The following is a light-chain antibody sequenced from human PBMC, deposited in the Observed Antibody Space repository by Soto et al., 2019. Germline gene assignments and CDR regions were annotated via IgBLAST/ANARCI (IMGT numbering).Light chain of an antibody. CDR2: KAS. CDR3: QQYSSYPYT. V-gene: IGKV1-5*03. J-gene: IGKJ2*01. Sequence: DIQMTQSPSTLSASVGDRVTITCRASQSISSWLAWYQQKPGTAPKLMIYKASSLQSGVPSRFSGGGSGTEVTLPISSLQPDDFATYYCQQYSSYPYTFGQGTKLEIK. CDR1: QSISSW.